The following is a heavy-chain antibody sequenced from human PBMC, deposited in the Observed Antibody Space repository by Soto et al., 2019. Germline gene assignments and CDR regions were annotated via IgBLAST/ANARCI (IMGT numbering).Heavy chain of an antibody. CDR3: ASVSGSYYYGMDV. Sequence: QVQLQESGPGLVKPSGTLSLTCAVSGGSISSSNWWCWVRQPPGKGLEWIGEIYHSGSTNYNPSLKSRVTISVDKSKHQFSRKLRSVTAADTAVYYCASVSGSYYYGMDVWGQGTTVTVSS. J-gene: IGHJ6*02. CDR2: IYHSGST. CDR1: GGSISSSNW. D-gene: IGHD1-26*01. V-gene: IGHV4-4*02.